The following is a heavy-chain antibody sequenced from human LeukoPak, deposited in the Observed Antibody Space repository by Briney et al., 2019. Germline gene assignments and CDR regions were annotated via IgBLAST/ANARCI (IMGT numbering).Heavy chain of an antibody. CDR3: ASFGIKGRGVIRTPQYYFDY. CDR2: ISSSSSDI. Sequence: PGGSLRLSCAASGFTFSSYSMNWVRQAPGKGLEWVSSISSSSSDIYYAASVKGRFTISRDNAKNSLYLQMNSLRAEDTAVYYCASFGIKGRGVIRTPQYYFDYWGQGTLVTVSS. D-gene: IGHD3-10*01. CDR1: GFTFSSYS. V-gene: IGHV3-21*01. J-gene: IGHJ4*02.